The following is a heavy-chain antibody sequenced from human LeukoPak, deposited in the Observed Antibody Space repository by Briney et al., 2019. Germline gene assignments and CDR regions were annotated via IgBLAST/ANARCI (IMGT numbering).Heavy chain of an antibody. J-gene: IGHJ3*02. CDR3: ASAYMTTDDAFDI. CDR2: ISSSGSTI. V-gene: IGHV3-11*01. CDR1: GFAFTNAW. Sequence: GGSLRLSCAASGFAFTNAWMSWVRQSPGKGLEWVSYISSSGSTIYYADSVKGRFTISRDNAKNSLYLQMNSLRAEDTAVYYCASAYMTTDDAFDIWGQGTMVTVSS. D-gene: IGHD4-11*01.